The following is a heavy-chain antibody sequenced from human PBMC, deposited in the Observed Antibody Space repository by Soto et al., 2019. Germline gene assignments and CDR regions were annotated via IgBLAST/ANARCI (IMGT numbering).Heavy chain of an antibody. CDR1: GYTFTSYG. CDR3: ARDEGYKWNYGGSWFDP. CDR2: ISAYNGNT. V-gene: IGHV1-18*01. D-gene: IGHD1-7*01. Sequence: QVQLVQSGAEVKKPGASVKVSCKASGYTFTSYGISWVRQAPGQGLEWMGWISAYNGNTNYAQKLPGRVTMTTDTSTSTAYTELRSLRSDDTSVYYCARDEGYKWNYGGSWFDPWGQGTLFTVSS. J-gene: IGHJ5*02.